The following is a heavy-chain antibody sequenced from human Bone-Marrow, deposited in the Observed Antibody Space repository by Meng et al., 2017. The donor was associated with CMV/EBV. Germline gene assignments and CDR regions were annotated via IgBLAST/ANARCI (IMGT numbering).Heavy chain of an antibody. Sequence: KVSCKGSGYSFTSYWIGWVRQMPGKGLECMGRIYPGYSDTTYRPSFQGQVTISVDKSASIAYLQWSSLQASDTGMYYCARRQPIGDVFDIWGQGTTVTVSS. D-gene: IGHD2-2*01. J-gene: IGHJ3*02. CDR2: IYPGYSDT. CDR3: ARRQPIGDVFDI. V-gene: IGHV5-51*01. CDR1: GYSFTSYW.